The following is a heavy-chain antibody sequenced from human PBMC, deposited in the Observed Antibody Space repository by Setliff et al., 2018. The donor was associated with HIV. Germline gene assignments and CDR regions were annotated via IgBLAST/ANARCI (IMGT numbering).Heavy chain of an antibody. V-gene: IGHV3-11*04. D-gene: IGHD2-15*01. CDR2: ISSSGTTI. J-gene: IGHJ4*02. Sequence: GGSLRLSCTASGFTFSDYYMSWIRQSPGKGLEWIPYISSSGTTIYYADSVKGRFTISRDNAKNSLYLEMNSLRAEETAVYYCARDLRSSHGSPNYFDYWGRGALVTVSS. CDR1: GFTFSDYY. CDR3: ARDLRSSHGSPNYFDY.